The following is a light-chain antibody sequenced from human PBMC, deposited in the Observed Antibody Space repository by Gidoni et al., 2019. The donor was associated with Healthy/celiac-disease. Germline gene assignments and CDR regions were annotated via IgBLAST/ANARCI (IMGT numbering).Light chain of an antibody. V-gene: IGKV3-11*01. CDR1: QSVISY. CDR2: DAS. Sequence: EIVLTQSPATMSLSPGERATLSCRARQSVISYVAWYQQKPGQAPRLLIYDASNRATGIPARFSGSGSGTDFTLTISSLEPEDFAVYYCQQRSNWPSSLTFXGXTKVEIK. CDR3: QQRSNWPSSLT. J-gene: IGKJ4*01.